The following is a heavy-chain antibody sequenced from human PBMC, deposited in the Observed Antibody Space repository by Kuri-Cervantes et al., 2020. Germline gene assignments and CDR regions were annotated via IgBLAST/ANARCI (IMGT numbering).Heavy chain of an antibody. J-gene: IGHJ3*02. V-gene: IGHV3-21*04. CDR1: GFTSSRYS. Sequence: LSLTCAASGFTSSRYSMNWVRQAPGKGLEWVSSISSSSSNIYYAESVKGRFTISRDNAKNSLYLQMNSLKAEDTAVYYCASPTIAVTGIISGTRNAFDIWGQGTMVTVSS. CDR3: ASPTIAVTGIISGTRNAFDI. D-gene: IGHD6-19*01. CDR2: ISSSSSNI.